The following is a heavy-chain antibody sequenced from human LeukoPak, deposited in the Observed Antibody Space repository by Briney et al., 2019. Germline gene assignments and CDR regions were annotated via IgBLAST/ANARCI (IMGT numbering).Heavy chain of an antibody. D-gene: IGHD4-17*01. CDR2: ISAYNGNT. CDR1: GHTFTSYY. V-gene: IGHV1-18*04. Sequence: GASVKVSCKTSGHTFTSYYMNWVRQAPGQGLEWMGWISAYNGNTNYAQKLQGRVTMTTDTSTSTAYMELRSLRSDDTAVYYCARDAPLDGDYYFDYWGQGTLVTVSS. J-gene: IGHJ4*02. CDR3: ARDAPLDGDYYFDY.